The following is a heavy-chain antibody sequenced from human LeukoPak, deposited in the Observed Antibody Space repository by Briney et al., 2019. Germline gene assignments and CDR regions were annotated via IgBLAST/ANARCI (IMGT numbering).Heavy chain of an antibody. V-gene: IGHV3-66*01. CDR3: TCSLWLRLDY. Sequence: PGGSLRLSCAASGFTVSNNYMSWVRQAPGKGLEWVSVIYSGGNTYYADSVKGRFTISRDNSKNTLYLQMNSLGAEDTAVYYCTCSLWLRLDYWGQGTLVTVSS. CDR2: IYSGGNT. CDR1: GFTVSNNY. J-gene: IGHJ4*02. D-gene: IGHD3-16*01.